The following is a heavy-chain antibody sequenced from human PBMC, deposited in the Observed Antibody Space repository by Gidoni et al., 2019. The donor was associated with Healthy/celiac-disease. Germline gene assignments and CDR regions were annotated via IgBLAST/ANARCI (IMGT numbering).Heavy chain of an antibody. J-gene: IGHJ3*02. CDR2: IYSGGST. Sequence: EVQLVESGGGLVQPGGSLRLSCAASGFTVSSNYMSWVRQAPGKGLEWVSVIYSGGSTYYADAVKGRFTISRDNSKNTLYLQMNSLRAEDTAVYYCARGKVHYYDSSGYYGGSDAFDIWGQGTMVTVSS. CDR3: ARGKVHYYDSSGYYGGSDAFDI. V-gene: IGHV3-66*01. D-gene: IGHD3-22*01. CDR1: GFTVSSNY.